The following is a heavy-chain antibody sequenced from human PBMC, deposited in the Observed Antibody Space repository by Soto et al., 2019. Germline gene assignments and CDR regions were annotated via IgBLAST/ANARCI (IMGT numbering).Heavy chain of an antibody. J-gene: IGHJ6*02. D-gene: IGHD3-22*01. V-gene: IGHV1-69*06. Sequence: QVQLVQSGAEVKKPGSSVKVSCKASGGTFSSYAISWVRQAPGQGLEWMGGIIPIFGTANYAQKFQGRVTITADKSTSTAYMELSSLRSEDTAVYYCARDAWYDSSGYSRPGYYYYYGMDVWGQGTTVTLSS. CDR2: IIPIFGTA. CDR1: GGTFSSYA. CDR3: ARDAWYDSSGYSRPGYYYYYGMDV.